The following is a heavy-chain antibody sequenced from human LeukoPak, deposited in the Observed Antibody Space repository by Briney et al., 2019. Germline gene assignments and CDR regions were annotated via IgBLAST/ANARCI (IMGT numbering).Heavy chain of an antibody. D-gene: IGHD3-22*01. V-gene: IGHV1-46*01. CDR3: ARSLYYYDTDPTTNYFDY. J-gene: IGHJ4*02. Sequence: ASVKVSCKASGYTFTGYYMHWVRQAPGQGLEWMGIINPSGGSTSYAQKFQGRVTMTRDTSTSTVYMELSSLRSEDTAVYYCARSLYYYDTDPTTNYFDYWGQGTLVTVSS. CDR1: GYTFTGYY. CDR2: INPSGGST.